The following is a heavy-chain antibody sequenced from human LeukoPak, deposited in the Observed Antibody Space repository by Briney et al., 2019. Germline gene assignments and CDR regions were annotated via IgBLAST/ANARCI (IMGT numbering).Heavy chain of an antibody. V-gene: IGHV3-23*01. J-gene: IGHJ4*02. CDR2: ISGSGGST. Sequence: TGGSLRLSCAASGFTFSNYAMGWVRQTPGKGLEWVSSISGSGGSTYYADSVKGRFTISRDNSKNTLYLQMNSLRADDTAVYYCAKREYSSRKYGGFDYWGQGTLVTVSS. CDR1: GFTFSNYA. CDR3: AKREYSSRKYGGFDY. D-gene: IGHD6-6*01.